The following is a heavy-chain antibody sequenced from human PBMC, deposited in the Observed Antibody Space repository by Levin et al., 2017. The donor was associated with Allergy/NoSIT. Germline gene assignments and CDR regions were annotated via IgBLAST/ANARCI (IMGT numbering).Heavy chain of an antibody. V-gene: IGHV3-49*03. CDR3: TSCRDGYNGPYSPSFDY. CDR2: IRSKAYGGTT. J-gene: IGHJ4*02. CDR1: GFTFGDYA. Sequence: PGGSLRLSCTASGFTFGDYAMSWFRQAPGKGLEWVGFIRSKAYGGTTEYAASVKGRFTISRDDSKSIAYLQMNSLKTEDTAVYYCTSCRDGYNGPYSPSFDYWGQGTLVTVSS. D-gene: IGHD5-24*01.